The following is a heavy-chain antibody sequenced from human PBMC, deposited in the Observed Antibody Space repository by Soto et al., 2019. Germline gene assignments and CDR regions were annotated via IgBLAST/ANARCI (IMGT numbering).Heavy chain of an antibody. J-gene: IGHJ5*02. V-gene: IGHV3-48*01. Sequence: EVQLVESGGGLVQPGGSLRLSCAASGFTFSSYSMNWVRQAPGKGLEWVSYISSSSSTIYYADSVKGRFTISRDNAKNSLYLQMNSLRAEDTAVYYCARDTYDDFPNGFDPWGQGTLVTVSS. CDR2: ISSSSSTI. D-gene: IGHD3-3*01. CDR3: ARDTYDDFPNGFDP. CDR1: GFTFSSYS.